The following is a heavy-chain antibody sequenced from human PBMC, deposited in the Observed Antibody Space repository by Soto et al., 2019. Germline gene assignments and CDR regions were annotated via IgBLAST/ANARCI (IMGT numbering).Heavy chain of an antibody. CDR3: ARGGYSSGCANDY. V-gene: IGHV4-59*01. CDR2: IYYSVST. D-gene: IGHD6-19*01. CDR1: GGSISSYY. Sequence: SETLSRTGTVSGGSISSYYWSWIRQPPGKGLEWIGYIYYSVSTNYNPSLTSRVTISVDTSKNQFSLKLSSVTAADTAVYYCARGGYSSGCANDYWGQGTRVTVSS. J-gene: IGHJ4*02.